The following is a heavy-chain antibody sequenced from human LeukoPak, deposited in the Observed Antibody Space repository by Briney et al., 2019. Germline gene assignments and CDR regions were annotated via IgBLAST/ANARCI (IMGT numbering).Heavy chain of an antibody. CDR2: ITISGHTK. Sequence: GGSLRLSCAASGFDLSTYEMNWARQAPGKGLEWIADITISGHTKNYADSVKGRFTISRDNARTSLYLQMNSLRVEDTGVYYCARGDPHADLWGQGTLVTVSS. J-gene: IGHJ5*02. V-gene: IGHV3-48*03. CDR1: GFDLSTYE. CDR3: ARGDPHADL.